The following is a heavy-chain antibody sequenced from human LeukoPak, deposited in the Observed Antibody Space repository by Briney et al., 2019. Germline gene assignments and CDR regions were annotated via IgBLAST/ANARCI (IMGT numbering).Heavy chain of an antibody. Sequence: SETLSLTCAVYGGSFSGYHWSWIRQPPGKGLEWIGEINHSGSTNYNPSLKSRVTISVDTSKNQFSLKLSSVTAADTAVYYCARGRDFGLAATRCFDYWGQGTLVTVSS. CDR2: INHSGST. V-gene: IGHV4-34*01. J-gene: IGHJ4*02. D-gene: IGHD2-15*01. CDR3: ARGRDFGLAATRCFDY. CDR1: GGSFSGYH.